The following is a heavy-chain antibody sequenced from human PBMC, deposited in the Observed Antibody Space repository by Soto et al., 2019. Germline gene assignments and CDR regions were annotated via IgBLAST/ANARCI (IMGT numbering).Heavy chain of an antibody. CDR1: DGSISSGDYY. CDR2: IYYSGST. Sequence: LSLINTVSDGSISSGDYYCGCLRQPPGKGLEWIGYIYYSGSTYYNPSLKSRVTISVDTSKNQFSLKLSSVTAADTAVYYCAREGSRLDYGMDVWGQGTTVTVS. CDR3: AREGSRLDYGMDV. J-gene: IGHJ6*02. V-gene: IGHV4-30-4*01.